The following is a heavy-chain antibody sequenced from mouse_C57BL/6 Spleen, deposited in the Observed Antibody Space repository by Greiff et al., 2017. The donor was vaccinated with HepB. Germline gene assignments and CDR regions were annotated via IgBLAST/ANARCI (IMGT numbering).Heavy chain of an antibody. J-gene: IGHJ4*01. V-gene: IGHV1-81*01. CDR2: IYPRSGNT. CDR1: GYTFTSYG. D-gene: IGHD3-2*02. CDR3: ARTEAAQATGYAMDY. Sequence: QVQLQQSGAELARPGASVKLSCKASGYTFTSYGISWVKQRTGQGLEWIGEIYPRSGNTYYNEKFKGKATLTADKSSSTAYTELRSLTSEDSAVYFCARTEAAQATGYAMDYWGQGTSVTVSS.